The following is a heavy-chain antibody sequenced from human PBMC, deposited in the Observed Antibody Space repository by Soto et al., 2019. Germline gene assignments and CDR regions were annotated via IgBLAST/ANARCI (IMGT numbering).Heavy chain of an antibody. Sequence: ASVKVSCKASGYTFTSYDINWVRQATGQGLEWMGWMNPNSGYTGYAQKFQGRVTMTRNTSISTAYMELSSLRSEDTAVYYCATYRSSTSCYSAFDIWGQGTMVTVSS. V-gene: IGHV1-8*01. CDR3: ATYRSSTSCYSAFDI. J-gene: IGHJ3*02. CDR1: GYTFTSYD. CDR2: MNPNSGYT. D-gene: IGHD2-2*02.